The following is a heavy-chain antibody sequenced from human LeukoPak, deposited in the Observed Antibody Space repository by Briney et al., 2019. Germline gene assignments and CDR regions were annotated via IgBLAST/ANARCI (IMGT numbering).Heavy chain of an antibody. CDR3: ARGGYSFGPFDP. D-gene: IGHD5-18*01. Sequence: SQTLSLTCAISGDRVANNYAAWNWIRRSPSRGLEWLGRTYQRSNWYNDYAVSVKSRITIRPDTSKNQFSLQLNSVTPDDTAVYYCARGGYSFGPFDPWGQGILVTVSS. CDR2: TYQRSNWYN. CDR1: GDRVANNYAA. V-gene: IGHV6-1*01. J-gene: IGHJ5*02.